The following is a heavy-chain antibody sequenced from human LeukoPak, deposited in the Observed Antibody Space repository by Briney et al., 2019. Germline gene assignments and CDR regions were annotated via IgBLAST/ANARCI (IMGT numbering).Heavy chain of an antibody. CDR2: INHSGST. Sequence: SETLSLTCAVYGGSFSGYYWSWIRQPPGKGLEWIGEINHSGSTNYNPSLKSRVTISVDTSKNQFSLKLSSVTAADTAVYYCARGAPNTIFGVVIMVGLGKRFDYWGQGTLVTVSS. CDR1: GGSFSGYY. V-gene: IGHV4-34*01. D-gene: IGHD3-3*01. CDR3: ARGAPNTIFGVVIMVGLGKRFDY. J-gene: IGHJ4*02.